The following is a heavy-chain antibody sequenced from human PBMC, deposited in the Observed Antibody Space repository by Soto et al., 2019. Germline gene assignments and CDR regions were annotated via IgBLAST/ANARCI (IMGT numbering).Heavy chain of an antibody. J-gene: IGHJ6*02. D-gene: IGHD3-9*01. CDR2: INHSGST. Sequence: SETLSLTCTVSGGSISSGGYYWSWIRQPPGKGLEWIGEINHSGSTNYNPSLKSRVTISVDTSKNQFSLKLSSVTAADTAVYYCARGSILRYFDWTRSPYYYGMDVWGQGTTVTVSS. CDR1: GGSISSGGYY. CDR3: ARGSILRYFDWTRSPYYYGMDV. V-gene: IGHV4-39*07.